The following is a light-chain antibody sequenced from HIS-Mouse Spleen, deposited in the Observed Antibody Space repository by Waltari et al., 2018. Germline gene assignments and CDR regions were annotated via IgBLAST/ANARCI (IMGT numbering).Light chain of an antibody. CDR3: CSYAGSSTWV. J-gene: IGLJ3*02. V-gene: IGLV2-23*01. Sequence: QSAMTQPASVSGSPGQSNPIPCTGTRSDVGRYNLVPWYQQHPGKAPKLMIYEGSKRPSGVSNRFSGSKSGNTASLTISGLQAEDEADYYCCSYAGSSTWVFGGGTKLTVL. CDR1: RSDVGRYNL. CDR2: EGS.